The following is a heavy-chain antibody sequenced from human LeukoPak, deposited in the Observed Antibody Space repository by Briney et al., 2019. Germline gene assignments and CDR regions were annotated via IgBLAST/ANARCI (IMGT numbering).Heavy chain of an antibody. V-gene: IGHV3-64*01. J-gene: IGHJ4*02. CDR2: ISSNGGNT. Sequence: GGSLRLSCAASGFTFSSHAMYWVRQAPGKGLEFGSVISSNGGNTYYPNSVKGRFTISRDNAKNSLYLQVNSLRAEDTAVYYCARKGLGDYWGQGTLVTVSS. CDR1: GFTFSSHA. CDR3: ARKGLGDY. D-gene: IGHD3-16*01.